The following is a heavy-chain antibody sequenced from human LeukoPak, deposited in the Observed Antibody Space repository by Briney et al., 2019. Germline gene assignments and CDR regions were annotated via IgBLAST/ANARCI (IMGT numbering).Heavy chain of an antibody. CDR1: GGTFSSYA. V-gene: IGHV1-69*06. CDR2: IIPIFGTA. J-gene: IGHJ4*02. D-gene: IGHD1-20*01. CDR3: GRSNWNQPTDY. Sequence: SVKVSCKASGGTFSSYAISWVRQAPGQGLEWMGGIIPIFGTASYAQKFQGRVTITADKSTSTAYMELSSLRSEDTAVYYCGRSNWNQPTDYWGQGTLVTVSS.